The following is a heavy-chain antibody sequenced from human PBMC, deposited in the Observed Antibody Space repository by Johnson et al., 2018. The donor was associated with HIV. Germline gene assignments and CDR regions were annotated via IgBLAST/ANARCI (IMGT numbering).Heavy chain of an antibody. Sequence: QVQLMESGGGVVQPGRSLRLSCAASGFTFSSYGMHWVRQAPGKGLEWVAVISYDGSNKYYADSVKGRFTISRDNSKNTLYLQMNSRRAEDTAVYYCAKTYSSSWYAFDIWGQGTMVTVSS. CDR3: AKTYSSSWYAFDI. D-gene: IGHD6-13*01. CDR1: GFTFSSYG. CDR2: ISYDGSNK. V-gene: IGHV3-30*18. J-gene: IGHJ3*02.